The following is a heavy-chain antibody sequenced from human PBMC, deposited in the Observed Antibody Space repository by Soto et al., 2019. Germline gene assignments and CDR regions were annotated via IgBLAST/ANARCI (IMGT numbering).Heavy chain of an antibody. CDR1: GYTFTSYY. CDR2: INTSSGNT. CDR3: ARSDSEYYGLDV. Sequence: ASVKVSCKASGYTFTSYYIHWVRQAPGQGRQAPGQGLEWMGIINTSSGNTIYAQKFQGRVTMTRDTSTSTVYMELSSLRSEDTAVYYCARSDSEYYGLDVWGQ. J-gene: IGHJ6*02. V-gene: IGHV1-46*01.